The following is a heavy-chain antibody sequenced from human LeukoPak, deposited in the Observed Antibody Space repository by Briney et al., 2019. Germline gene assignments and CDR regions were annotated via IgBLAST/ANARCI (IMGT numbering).Heavy chain of an antibody. CDR1: GYTFTSYG. J-gene: IGHJ4*02. CDR2: ISAYNGNT. D-gene: IGHD4-17*01. CDR3: AGVTQTDYGFDY. Sequence: ASVKVSCKASGYTFTSYGISWVRQAPGQGLEWMGWISAYNGNTDYAQKLQGRVTMTTDTSTSTAYMELRSLRSDDTAVYYCAGVTQTDYGFDYWGQGTLVTVSS. V-gene: IGHV1-18*01.